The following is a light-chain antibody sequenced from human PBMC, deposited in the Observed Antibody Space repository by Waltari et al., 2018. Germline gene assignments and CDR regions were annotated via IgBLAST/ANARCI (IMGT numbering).Light chain of an antibody. Sequence: DIQMTQSPSSLSASVGDSVTITCRASQVIRNYLCWYQQKPGKAPKPLIYAASSLQSGVPSRFSGSGSGTEFTLTINSLQPEDFATYYCLQYNDYPRTFGQGTKVEIK. CDR3: LQYNDYPRT. CDR2: AAS. CDR1: QVIRNY. J-gene: IGKJ1*01. V-gene: IGKV1-17*01.